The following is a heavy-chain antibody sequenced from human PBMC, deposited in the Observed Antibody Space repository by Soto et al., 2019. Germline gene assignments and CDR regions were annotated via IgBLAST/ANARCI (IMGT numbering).Heavy chain of an antibody. V-gene: IGHV4-4*07. J-gene: IGHJ4*02. CDR3: ARDDQSCHYGTCSWHFNY. Sequence: ETLSLTCTVSGGSISGYYWSWIRQPAGKGLEWIGLISTGGTTNYNPSLKSRVTMSVDTSKNQFSLTLSSVTAADPAVYYCARDDQSCHYGTCSWHFNYWGQGALVTVSS. CDR1: GGSISGYY. CDR2: ISTGGTT. D-gene: IGHD2-15*01.